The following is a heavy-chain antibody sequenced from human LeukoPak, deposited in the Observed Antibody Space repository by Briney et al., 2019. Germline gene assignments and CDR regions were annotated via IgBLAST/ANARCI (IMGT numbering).Heavy chain of an antibody. CDR3: ARWVVAADYYYYMDV. CDR1: GGSFNGYY. Sequence: PSETLSLTCAVYGGSFNGYYWSWIRQPPGKGLEWIGEINHSGSTNYNPSLKSRVTISVDTSKNQFSLKLSSVTAADTAVYYCARWVVAADYYYYMDVWGKGTTVTVSS. CDR2: INHSGST. V-gene: IGHV4-34*01. D-gene: IGHD2-15*01. J-gene: IGHJ6*03.